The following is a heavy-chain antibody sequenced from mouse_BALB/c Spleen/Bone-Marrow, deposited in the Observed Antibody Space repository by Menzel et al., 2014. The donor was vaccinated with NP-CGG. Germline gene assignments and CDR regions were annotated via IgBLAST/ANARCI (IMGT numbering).Heavy chain of an antibody. CDR1: GFTFSTYG. CDR2: ISSGGGYT. CDR3: TRQRNWDHYAMDY. D-gene: IGHD4-1*01. Sequence: EVHLVESGGDLVKPGGSLKLSCAASGFTFSTYGMSWVRQTPDKRLAWVATISSGGGYTYYPDSVKGRFTISRDNANNTLYLQMSSLKSEDTAMYYCTRQRNWDHYAMDYWGQGTSVTVSS. J-gene: IGHJ4*01. V-gene: IGHV5-6*01.